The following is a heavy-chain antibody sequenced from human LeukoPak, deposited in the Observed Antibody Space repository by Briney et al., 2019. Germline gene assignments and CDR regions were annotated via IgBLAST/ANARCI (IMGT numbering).Heavy chain of an antibody. V-gene: IGHV4-59*01. CDR3: ASLSEYCSSGSCYLGWFDP. CDR2: VYYAGST. D-gene: IGHD2-15*01. J-gene: IGHJ5*02. CDR1: GGSISSYY. Sequence: SETLSFTCTVSGGSISSYYWSWIRQPPGKGLEWIGYVYYAGSTNYNPSLKSRVTISVDTSKNQVSLKLSSVTAADTAVYYCASLSEYCSSGSCYLGWFDPWGQGTLVTVSS.